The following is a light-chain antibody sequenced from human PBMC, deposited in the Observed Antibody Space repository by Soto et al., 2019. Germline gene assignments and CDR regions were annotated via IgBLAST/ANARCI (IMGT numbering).Light chain of an antibody. CDR3: KQSFSTLN. CDR2: AAS. J-gene: IGKJ5*01. CDR1: QSINNF. Sequence: DMQMTQSLCCLSASVVGRVTSTCRASQSINNFLNWYQQTPGKAPRLLIYAASSLQSGIPSRFSGSGSGTYFTLTISSLQPEDFATYYCKQSFSTLNCGQGTRRAIK. V-gene: IGKV1-39*01.